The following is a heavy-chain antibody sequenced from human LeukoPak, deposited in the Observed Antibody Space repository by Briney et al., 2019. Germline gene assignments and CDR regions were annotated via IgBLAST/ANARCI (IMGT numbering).Heavy chain of an antibody. V-gene: IGHV3-7*03. CDR1: GFTFSSYW. CDR3: ARTLYYDILTGYSPTPYYFDY. J-gene: IGHJ4*02. D-gene: IGHD3-9*01. Sequence: GGSLRLSCAASGFTFSSYWMSWVRQAPGKGLEWVANIKQDGSEKYYVDSVKGRFTIPRDKAKNSLYLQMNSLRAEDTAVYYCARTLYYDILTGYSPTPYYFDYWGQGTLVTVSS. CDR2: IKQDGSEK.